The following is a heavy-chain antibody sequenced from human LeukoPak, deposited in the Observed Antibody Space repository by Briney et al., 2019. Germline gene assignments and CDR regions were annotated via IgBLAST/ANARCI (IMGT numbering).Heavy chain of an antibody. V-gene: IGHV1-2*02. Sequence: GASVKVSCKASGYTFTGYYMHWVRQAPGQGLEWMGWINPNSGGTNYAQKFQGRVTMTRDTSISTAYMELSRLGSDDTAVYYCARDRASIAARFYFDYWGQGTLVTVSS. CDR2: INPNSGGT. CDR3: ARDRASIAARFYFDY. D-gene: IGHD6-6*01. J-gene: IGHJ4*02. CDR1: GYTFTGYY.